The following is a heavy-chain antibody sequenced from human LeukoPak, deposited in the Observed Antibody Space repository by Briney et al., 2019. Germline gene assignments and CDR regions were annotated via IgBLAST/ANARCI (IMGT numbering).Heavy chain of an antibody. D-gene: IGHD3-22*01. V-gene: IGHV3-30-3*01. CDR3: ARDHYDSSGYYNY. J-gene: IGHJ4*02. CDR2: ISYDGSNK. Sequence: GGSLRLSCAASGFTFSSYAMHWVRQAPGKGLEWVAVISYDGSNKYHADSVKGRFTISRDNSKNTLYLQMNSLRAEDTAVYYCARDHYDSSGYYNYWGQGTLVTVSS. CDR1: GFTFSSYA.